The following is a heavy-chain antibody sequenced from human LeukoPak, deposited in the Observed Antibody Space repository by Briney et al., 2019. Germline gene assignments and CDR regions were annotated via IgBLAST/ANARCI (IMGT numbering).Heavy chain of an antibody. V-gene: IGHV3-48*03. Sequence: GGSLRLSCAASGFTFSSYEMNWVRQAPGKGLEGVSYISSSGSTIYYADSVKGRFTISRDNAKNPLYLQMKSLRAEDTAVYYCARDCGREGFDSWGQGTLVTVSS. CDR2: ISSSGSTI. J-gene: IGHJ4*02. CDR3: ARDCGREGFDS. CDR1: GFTFSSYE.